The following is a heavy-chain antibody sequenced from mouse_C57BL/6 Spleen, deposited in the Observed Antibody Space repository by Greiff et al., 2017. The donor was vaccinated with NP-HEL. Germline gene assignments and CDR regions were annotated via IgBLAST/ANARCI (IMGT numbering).Heavy chain of an antibody. V-gene: IGHV1-15*01. CDR3: TRDYGVWYFDV. CDR2: IDPETGGT. J-gene: IGHJ1*03. CDR1: GYTFTDYE. Sequence: VQLQQSGAELVRPGASVTLSCKASGYTFTDYEMHWVKQTPVHGLEWIGAIDPETGGTAYNQKFKGKAILTADKSSSTAYMELRSLTSEDSAVYYCTRDYGVWYFDVWGTGTTVTVSS. D-gene: IGHD2-4*01.